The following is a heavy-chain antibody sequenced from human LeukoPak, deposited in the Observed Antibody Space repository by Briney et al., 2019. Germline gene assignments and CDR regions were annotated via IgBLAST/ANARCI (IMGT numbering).Heavy chain of an antibody. CDR3: ARDLPVLLWFGDTSNWFDP. CDR2: INPNSGGT. V-gene: IGHV1-2*02. J-gene: IGHJ5*02. Sequence: ASVKVSCKASGYTFTGYYMHWVRQAPGQGLEWMGWINPNSGGTNYAQKFQGRVTMTRDTSISTAYMELSRLRSDDTAVYYCARDLPVLLWFGDTSNWFDPWGQGTLVTVSS. D-gene: IGHD3-10*01. CDR1: GYTFTGYY.